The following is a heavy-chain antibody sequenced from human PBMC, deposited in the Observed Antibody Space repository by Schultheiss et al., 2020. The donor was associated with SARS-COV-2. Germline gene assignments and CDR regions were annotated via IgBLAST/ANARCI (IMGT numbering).Heavy chain of an antibody. V-gene: IGHV4-34*01. CDR2: INHSGST. J-gene: IGHJ6*02. Sequence: SQTLSLTCAVYGGSFSGYYWSWIRQPPGQGLEWIGEINHSGSTYYNPSLKSRVTISVDTSKNQFSLKLSSVTAADTAVYYCARTPFVELRLRELSSPYYYYGMDVWGQGTTVTVSS. D-gene: IGHD3-16*02. CDR3: ARTPFVELRLRELSSPYYYYGMDV. CDR1: GGSFSGYY.